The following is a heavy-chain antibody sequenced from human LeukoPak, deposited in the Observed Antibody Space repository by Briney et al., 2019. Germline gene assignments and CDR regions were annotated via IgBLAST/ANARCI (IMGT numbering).Heavy chain of an antibody. V-gene: IGHV3-21*01. CDR2: ISSSSSYI. CDR1: GFTFSSYS. Sequence: GGSLRLSCAASGFTFSSYSMNWVRQAPGKGLEWVSSISSSSSYIYYADSVKGRFTISRDNAKNSLYLQMSSLRAEDTAVYYCARVVDYSKSMDYWGQGTLVTVSS. CDR3: ARVVDYSKSMDY. J-gene: IGHJ4*02. D-gene: IGHD4-11*01.